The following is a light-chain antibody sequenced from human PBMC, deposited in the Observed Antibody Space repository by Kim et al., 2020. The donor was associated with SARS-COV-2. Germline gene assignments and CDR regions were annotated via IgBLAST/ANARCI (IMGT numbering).Light chain of an antibody. CDR1: KLGEKY. CDR3: QAWDSGTVV. Sequence: SYELTQPPSVSVSPGQTVTLTCSGDKLGEKYSCWYQQRSGQSPILLIYQDFKRPSGIPERFSGSNFGNTATLTISGTQTVDEADYYCQAWDSGTVVFGGGTKLNVL. CDR2: QDF. V-gene: IGLV3-1*01. J-gene: IGLJ2*01.